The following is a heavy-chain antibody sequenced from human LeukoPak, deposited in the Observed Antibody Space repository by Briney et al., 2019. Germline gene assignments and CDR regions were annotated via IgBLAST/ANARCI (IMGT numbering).Heavy chain of an antibody. V-gene: IGHV3-7*01. D-gene: IGHD3-10*01. J-gene: IGHJ4*02. CDR3: ARDFGSLEDYFDY. CDR2: IHEDGSEK. CDR1: GLTFSSYA. Sequence: GGSLRLSCAASGLTFSSYAMSWVRQAPGKGLEWVANIHEDGSEKYYVDSVKGRFIISRDNAKNSLYLQMNSLRADDTAVYYCARDFGSLEDYFDYWGQGTLVTVSS.